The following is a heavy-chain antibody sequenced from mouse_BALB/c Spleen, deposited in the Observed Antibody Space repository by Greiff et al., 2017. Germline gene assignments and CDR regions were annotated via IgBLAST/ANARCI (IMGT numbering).Heavy chain of an antibody. CDR3: AREGKYGNYVDD. Sequence: QVQLQQSGAELVRPGSSVKISCKASGYAFSSYWMNWVKQRPGQGLEWIGQIYPGDGDTNYNGKFKGKATLTADKSSSTAYMQLSSLTSEDSAVYFCAREGKYGNYVDDWGQGTTLTVSS. J-gene: IGHJ2*01. V-gene: IGHV1-80*01. CDR2: IYPGDGDT. CDR1: GYAFSSYW. D-gene: IGHD2-10*02.